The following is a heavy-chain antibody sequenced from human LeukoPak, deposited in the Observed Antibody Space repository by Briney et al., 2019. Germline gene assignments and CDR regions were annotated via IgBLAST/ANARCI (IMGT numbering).Heavy chain of an antibody. CDR2: ISYDGSNK. CDR3: ARDGVTTPNYYDSSGYYYGGANYFDY. J-gene: IGHJ4*02. D-gene: IGHD3-22*01. CDR1: GFTFSSYA. Sequence: GGSLRLSCAASGFTFSSYAMHWVRQAPGKGLEWVAVISYDGSNKYYADSVKGRFTISRDNSKNTLYLQVNSLRAEDTAVYYCARDGVTTPNYYDSSGYYYGGANYFDYWGQGTLVTVSS. V-gene: IGHV3-30-3*01.